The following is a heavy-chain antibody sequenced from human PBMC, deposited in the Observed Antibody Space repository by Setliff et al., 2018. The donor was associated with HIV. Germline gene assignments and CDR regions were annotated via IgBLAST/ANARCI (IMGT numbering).Heavy chain of an antibody. CDR1: GYSISSGYY. V-gene: IGHV4-38-2*02. CDR2: IYHSGST. CDR3: ARFSTSSGGTFDY. J-gene: IGHJ4*02. D-gene: IGHD6-6*01. Sequence: KPSETLSLTCTVSGYSISSGYYWGWIRQPPGKGLEWIGNIYHSGSTYYNPSLKSRVTISVDTSKNQFSLKLTSVTAADTAVYYCARFSTSSGGTFDYWGQGTLVTVS.